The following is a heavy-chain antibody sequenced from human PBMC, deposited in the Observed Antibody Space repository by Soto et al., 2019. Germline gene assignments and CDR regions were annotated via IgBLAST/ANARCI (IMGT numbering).Heavy chain of an antibody. CDR2: INHSGST. Sequence: QVQLQQWGAGLLKPSETLSLTCAVYGGSFSGYYWSWIRQPPGKGLEWIGEINHSGSTNYNPSLKRRVNKAVDTSNNDSSLRLSSGAAADTAVYNCARGAKTYYYGSECYYDNGFDPWGQGSPVTVAS. CDR3: ARGAKTYYYGSECYYDNGFDP. D-gene: IGHD3-10*01. CDR1: GGSFSGYY. V-gene: IGHV4-34*01. J-gene: IGHJ5*02.